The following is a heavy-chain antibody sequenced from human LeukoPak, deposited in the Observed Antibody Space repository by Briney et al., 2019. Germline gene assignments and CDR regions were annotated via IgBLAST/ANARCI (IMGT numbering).Heavy chain of an antibody. CDR3: ARDFRVAGTQFDY. J-gene: IGHJ4*02. Sequence: SETLSLTCTVSDGSITNYDWSWVRQPPGKGLEFIGHVHYSGTTNYNPSLKSRLTMSIDTSKNQFSLKLSSVTAADTAVYYCARDFRVAGTQFDYWGQGTLVTVSS. D-gene: IGHD6-19*01. V-gene: IGHV4-59*12. CDR1: DGSITNYD. CDR2: VHYSGTT.